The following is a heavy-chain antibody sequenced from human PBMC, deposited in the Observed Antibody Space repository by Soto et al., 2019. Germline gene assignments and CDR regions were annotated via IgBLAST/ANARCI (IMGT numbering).Heavy chain of an antibody. V-gene: IGHV3-9*01. CDR2: ISWNSGSI. CDR1: GFTFDDYA. Sequence: SLKISCAASGFTFDDYAMHWVRQAPGKGLEWVSGISWNSGSIGYADSVKGRFTISRDNAKNSLYLQMNSLRAEDTALYYCAKDWDSGWYGEPYFDYWGQGTLVTVSS. J-gene: IGHJ4*02. CDR3: AKDWDSGWYGEPYFDY. D-gene: IGHD6-19*01.